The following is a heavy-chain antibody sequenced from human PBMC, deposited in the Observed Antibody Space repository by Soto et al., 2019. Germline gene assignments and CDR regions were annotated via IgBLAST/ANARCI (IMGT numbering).Heavy chain of an antibody. CDR1: GGSISSYY. CDR3: ARFYGLDAFDF. Sequence: QVQLQESGPGLVKPSETLSLTCTVSGGSISSYYWSWIRQPPGKGLEWIGYLYYSGSTNYNPSLKSRVTTSVDTSKNQFSLKLSSVTAADTAVYYCARFYGLDAFDFWGQGTMVTVSS. D-gene: IGHD4-17*01. V-gene: IGHV4-59*08. CDR2: LYYSGST. J-gene: IGHJ3*01.